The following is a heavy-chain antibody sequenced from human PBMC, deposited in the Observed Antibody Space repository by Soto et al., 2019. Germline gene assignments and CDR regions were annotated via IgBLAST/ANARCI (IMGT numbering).Heavy chain of an antibody. D-gene: IGHD1-1*01. CDR1: GFTFSSYG. Sequence: PGGSLRLSCAASGFTFSSYGMHWVRQAPGKGLEWVAVISYDGSNKYYADSVKGRFTISRDNSKNTLYLQMNSLRAEDTAVYYCAKVEPVHKNFDYWGQGTLVTVSS. CDR3: AKVEPVHKNFDY. J-gene: IGHJ4*02. CDR2: ISYDGSNK. V-gene: IGHV3-30*18.